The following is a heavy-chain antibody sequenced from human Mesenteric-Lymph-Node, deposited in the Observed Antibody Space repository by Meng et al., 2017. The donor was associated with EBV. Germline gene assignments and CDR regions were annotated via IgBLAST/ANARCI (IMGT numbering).Heavy chain of an antibody. CDR3: ASRYCPTTSCRQD. CDR1: GDSISSDKW. D-gene: IGHD2-2*01. Sequence: QVQLQEAGPGLVKPWGTLSLTCAVSGDSISSDKWWSWVRQPPGKGLEWIGEIYHSGSTNYNPSLTSRVTILVDKSKNQFSLKLSSVTAADTAVYYCASRYCPTTSCRQDWGQGTLVTVSS. V-gene: IGHV4-4*02. CDR2: IYHSGST. J-gene: IGHJ4*02.